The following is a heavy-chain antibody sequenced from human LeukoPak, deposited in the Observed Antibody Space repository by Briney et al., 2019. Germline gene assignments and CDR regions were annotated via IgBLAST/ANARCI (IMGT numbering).Heavy chain of an antibody. Sequence: GESLKISCEGSGYSFTTSWIGWVRQMPGKGLEWMGIIYPGDSDTRYSPSFQGQVTISADKSISTAYLQWSSLEASDTAMYYCARQVGTPSGWFDPWGQGTLVTVSS. V-gene: IGHV5-51*01. CDR3: ARQVGTPSGWFDP. CDR1: GYSFTTSW. D-gene: IGHD2-21*02. CDR2: IYPGDSDT. J-gene: IGHJ5*02.